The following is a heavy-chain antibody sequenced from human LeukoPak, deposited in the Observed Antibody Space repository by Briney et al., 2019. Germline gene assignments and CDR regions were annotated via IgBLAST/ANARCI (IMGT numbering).Heavy chain of an antibody. Sequence: SETLSLTCTVSGGSISSSSYYWGWIRQPPGKGLEWIGSIYYSGSTYYNPSLKSRVTISVDTSKNQFSLKLSSVTAADTAVYYCARQQLVPTPYYFDYWGQGTLVTVSS. V-gene: IGHV4-39*01. J-gene: IGHJ4*02. CDR3: ARQQLVPTPYYFDY. CDR1: GGSISSSSYY. CDR2: IYYSGST. D-gene: IGHD6-13*01.